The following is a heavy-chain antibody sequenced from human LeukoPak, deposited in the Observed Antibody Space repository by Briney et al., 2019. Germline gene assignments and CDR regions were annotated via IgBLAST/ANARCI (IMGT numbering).Heavy chain of an antibody. CDR2: IIPIFGTA. CDR3: ARAGVEQQLGVDAFDI. J-gene: IGHJ3*02. CDR1: GGTFSSYA. V-gene: IGHV1-69*05. D-gene: IGHD6-13*01. Sequence: SVKVSCKASGGTFSSYAISWVRQAPGQGLEWMGGIIPIFGTANYAQKFQGRVTITTDESTSTAYMELSSLRSEDTAVYYCARAGVEQQLGVDAFDIWGQGTMVTVSS.